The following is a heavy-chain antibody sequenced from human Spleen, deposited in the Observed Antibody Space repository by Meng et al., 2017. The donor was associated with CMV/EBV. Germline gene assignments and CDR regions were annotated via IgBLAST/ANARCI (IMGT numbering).Heavy chain of an antibody. CDR1: GFTFSSYS. CDR2: ISSSSSYI. D-gene: IGHD5-24*01. V-gene: IGHV3-21*01. CDR3: ARDRGRDGCFDD. Sequence: EVQLVESGGGLVKPGGSLRLSCAASGFTFSSYSMNWVRQAPGKGLEWVSSISSSSSYIYYADSVKGRFTISRDNAKNSLYLQMNSLRAEDTAVYYCARDRGRDGCFDDWGQGTLGTVAS. J-gene: IGHJ4*02.